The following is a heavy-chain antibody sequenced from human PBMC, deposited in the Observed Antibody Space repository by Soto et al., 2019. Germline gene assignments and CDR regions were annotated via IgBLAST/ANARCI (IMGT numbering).Heavy chain of an antibody. J-gene: IGHJ4*02. CDR3: AKARAAVVPAAINY. Sequence: EVQLLESGGGLVQPGGSLRLSCAASGFTFSSYAMSWVRQAPGKGLEWVSVISGSCDSTYYADSVKGRFTISRDNSKNTLYLQMNSLRAEDTAVYYCAKARAAVVPAAINYWGQGTLVTVSS. V-gene: IGHV3-23*01. CDR2: ISGSCDST. D-gene: IGHD2-2*01. CDR1: GFTFSSYA.